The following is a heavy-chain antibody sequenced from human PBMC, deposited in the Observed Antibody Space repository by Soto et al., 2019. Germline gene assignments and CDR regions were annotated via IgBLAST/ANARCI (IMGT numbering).Heavy chain of an antibody. J-gene: IGHJ4*02. CDR1: GCTFTTAW. CDR2: IRSYRDGGTT. D-gene: IGHD1-1*01. CDR3: TTDSNYTGILICLDY. Sequence: GGSLRLSCAASGCTFTTAWINWVRQPPGKGLEWVGRIRSYRDGGTTDFAASVKGRFAISRDDSAHTVYLQMNSLRTEDTAVYYCTTDSNYTGILICLDYWDRGTLVTVSS. V-gene: IGHV3-15*07.